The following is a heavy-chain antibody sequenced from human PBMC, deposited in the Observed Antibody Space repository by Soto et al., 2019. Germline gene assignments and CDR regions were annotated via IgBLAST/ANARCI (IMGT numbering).Heavy chain of an antibody. J-gene: IGHJ3*02. V-gene: IGHV1-2*04. CDR3: ARDRHDYGDYAAFDI. CDR1: GYTFTGYY. Sequence: GASVKVSCKASGYTFTGYYMHWVRQAPGQRLEWMGWINPNSGGTNYAQKFQGWVTMTRDTSISTAYMELSRLRSDDTAVYYCARDRHDYGDYAAFDIWGQGTMVTVSS. CDR2: INPNSGGT. D-gene: IGHD4-17*01.